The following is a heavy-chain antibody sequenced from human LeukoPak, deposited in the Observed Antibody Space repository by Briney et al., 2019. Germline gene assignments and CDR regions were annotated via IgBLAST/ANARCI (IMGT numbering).Heavy chain of an antibody. J-gene: IGHJ4*02. CDR1: GLTFSSHW. Sequence: PGGSLRLSCAASGLTFSSHWMHWVRQAPGKGLVWVSRITNDGSSTTYADSVKGRFTISRDNAKNMLYLQVNSLRAEDTAVFYCARDSYTSAIDYWGQGTLVTVSS. D-gene: IGHD6-19*01. CDR2: ITNDGSST. CDR3: ARDSYTSAIDY. V-gene: IGHV3-74*01.